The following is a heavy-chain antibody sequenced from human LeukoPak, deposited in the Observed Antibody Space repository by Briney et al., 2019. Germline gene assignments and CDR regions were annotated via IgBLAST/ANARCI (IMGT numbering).Heavy chain of an antibody. J-gene: IGHJ5*02. CDR1: GGSVISGTYY. Sequence: SETLSLTCTVSGGSVISGTYYWSWIRQPPGKGLEWIGYIYYSGSTNYNPSLKSRVTISVDTSKNQFSLKLSSVTAADTAVYYCAKGGVWFGELFHRGWFDPWGQGTLVTVSS. D-gene: IGHD3-10*01. V-gene: IGHV4-61*01. CDR3: AKGGVWFGELFHRGWFDP. CDR2: IYYSGST.